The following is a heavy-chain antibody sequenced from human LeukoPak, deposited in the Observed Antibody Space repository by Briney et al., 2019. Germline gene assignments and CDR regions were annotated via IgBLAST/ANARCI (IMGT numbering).Heavy chain of an antibody. CDR1: GFTFSTYW. V-gene: IGHV3-7*01. Sequence: SGGSLRLSCTASGFTFSTYWMTWVRQAPGKGLEWVANIKQDGSEKYYVDSVKGRVTISRDNAKNSLFLQMNSLRAEDTAVYYCARDRYSSYWGQGTLVTVSS. J-gene: IGHJ4*02. CDR2: IKQDGSEK. D-gene: IGHD6-19*01. CDR3: ARDRYSSY.